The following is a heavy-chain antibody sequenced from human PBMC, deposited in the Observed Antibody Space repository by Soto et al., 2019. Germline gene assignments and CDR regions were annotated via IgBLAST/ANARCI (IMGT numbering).Heavy chain of an antibody. D-gene: IGHD2-15*01. J-gene: IGHJ4*02. CDR2: IIPIFGTA. V-gene: IGHV1-69*12. Sequence: QVQLVQSRAEVKKPGSSAKVSCKGSEGTFSSYAISWVRQAPGRGLEWMGGIIPIFGTANYAQKFQGRVTSTADESTSTAYMELSSLRSEDTAVYYCARESRYCSGGSCYFLPGIDYWGQGTLVTVSS. CDR3: ARESRYCSGGSCYFLPGIDY. CDR1: EGTFSSYA.